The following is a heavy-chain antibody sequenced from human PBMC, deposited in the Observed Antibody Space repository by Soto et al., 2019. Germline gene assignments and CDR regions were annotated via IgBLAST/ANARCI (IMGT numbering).Heavy chain of an antibody. V-gene: IGHV6-1*01. J-gene: IGHJ5*02. CDR2: TYYRSKWYN. CDR3: ARGVGYCSGATCYTPINWFDP. CDR1: GDSVSSNSAA. Sequence: SQTLSLTCAISGDSVSSNSAAWNWIRQSPSRGLEWLGRTYYRSKWYNDYAVSVKSRITINPDASKNQFSLQLNSVTPEDTAIYYCARGVGYCSGATCYTPINWFDPWGQGTLVTFSS. D-gene: IGHD2-15*01.